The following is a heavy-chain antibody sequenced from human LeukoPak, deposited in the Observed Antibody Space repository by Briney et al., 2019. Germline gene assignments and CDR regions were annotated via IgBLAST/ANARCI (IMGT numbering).Heavy chain of an antibody. CDR3: AKELWEGGELDY. J-gene: IGHJ4*02. Sequence: PGGSLRLSCAASGFTLSSYGMHWVRQAPGKGLEWVAVISYDGSNKYYADSVKGRFTISRDNSKNTLYLQMNSLRAEDTAVYYCAKELWEGGELDYWGQGTLVTVSS. V-gene: IGHV3-30*18. CDR1: GFTLSSYG. CDR2: ISYDGSNK. D-gene: IGHD1-26*01.